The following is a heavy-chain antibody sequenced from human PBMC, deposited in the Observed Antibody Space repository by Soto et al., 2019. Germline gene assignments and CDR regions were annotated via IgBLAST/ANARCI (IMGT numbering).Heavy chain of an antibody. Sequence: QVQLVQSGAEVKKPGSSVKVSCKASGCTFSSYAISWVRQAPGQGLEWMGGIIPIFGTANYAQKFQGRVTITADKSTSTAYMELSSLRSEDTAVYYCARVGYYYDSSGPEGAFDSWGQGTMVTVSS. D-gene: IGHD3-22*01. CDR1: GCTFSSYA. V-gene: IGHV1-69*06. CDR2: IIPIFGTA. J-gene: IGHJ3*02. CDR3: ARVGYYYDSSGPEGAFDS.